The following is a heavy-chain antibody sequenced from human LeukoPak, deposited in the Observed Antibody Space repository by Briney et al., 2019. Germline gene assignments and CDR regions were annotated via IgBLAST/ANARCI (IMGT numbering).Heavy chain of an antibody. J-gene: IGHJ4*02. CDR1: GYTFTGYY. Sequence: ASVKVSCKASGYTFTGYYMHWVRQAPGQGLERMGWINPNSGGTNYAQKFQGRVTMTRDTSISTAYMELSRLRSDDTAVYYCATLGAGGSYPPFDYWGQGTLVTVSS. V-gene: IGHV1-2*02. CDR3: ATLGAGGSYPPFDY. CDR2: INPNSGGT. D-gene: IGHD1-26*01.